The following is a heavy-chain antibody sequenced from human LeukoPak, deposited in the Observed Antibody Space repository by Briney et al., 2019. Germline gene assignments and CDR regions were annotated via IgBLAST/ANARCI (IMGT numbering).Heavy chain of an antibody. CDR1: GFTFSSYA. J-gene: IGHJ5*02. CDR3: AKDKYSPNINNWFDP. CDR2: VSGSGGST. V-gene: IGHV3-23*01. D-gene: IGHD5-18*01. Sequence: GWSLRLSCAASGFTFSSYAMSWVRQAPGKGLGRVSAVSGSGGSTYYADSVKGRFTISRDNSKNTLYLQMNSLRAEDTAVYYCAKDKYSPNINNWFDPWGQGTLVTVSS.